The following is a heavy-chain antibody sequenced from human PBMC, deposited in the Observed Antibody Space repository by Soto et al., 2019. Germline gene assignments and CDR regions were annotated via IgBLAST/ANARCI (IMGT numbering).Heavy chain of an antibody. CDR2: IYYSENT. Sequence: SETLSLTCTVSGGSISSSSNRWGWIRQPPGKGLEWIGNIYYSENTYYNPSLKSRVTISVDTSKNQFSLRLTPVTAADTAVYYCATHPPYGPLDHWGQGTLVTVSS. J-gene: IGHJ4*02. CDR3: ATHPPYGPLDH. V-gene: IGHV4-39*01. D-gene: IGHD4-17*01. CDR1: GGSISSSSNR.